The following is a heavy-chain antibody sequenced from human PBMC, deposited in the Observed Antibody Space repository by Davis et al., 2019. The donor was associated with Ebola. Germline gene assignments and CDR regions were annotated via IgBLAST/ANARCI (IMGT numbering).Heavy chain of an antibody. Sequence: PSETLSLTCTVSGDSIGRYYWSWIRQSPGKGLEWIGYISYSGNTNYSPSLKSRLTIAVDTSKNQFSLSLRSVTDTDTAIYYCARGSQAFDICGQGTMVTVSS. CDR1: GDSIGRYY. J-gene: IGHJ3*02. CDR3: ARGSQAFDI. CDR2: ISYSGNT. V-gene: IGHV4-59*01.